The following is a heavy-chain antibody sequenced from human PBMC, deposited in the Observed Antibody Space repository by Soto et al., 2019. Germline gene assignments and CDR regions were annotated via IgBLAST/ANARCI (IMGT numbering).Heavy chain of an antibody. CDR2: IDYPGRT. J-gene: IGHJ5*02. Sequence: QVQLQESGPRLLKPSETLSLTGSVSGAHITSGHPYWTWILKPPGKGLEWMGYIDYPGRTCYNSSLSSSVAITIDTSKTHFSLKVTSVTAADTAMYYCARDRGDIVVIQDAPGGFDPWGHGTLVTVSS. CDR3: ARDRGDIVVIQDAPGGFDP. D-gene: IGHD2-21*02. CDR1: GAHITSGHPY. V-gene: IGHV4-30-4*08.